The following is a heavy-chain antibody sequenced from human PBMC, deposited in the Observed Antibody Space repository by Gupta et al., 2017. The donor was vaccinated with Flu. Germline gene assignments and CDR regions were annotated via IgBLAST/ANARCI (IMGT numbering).Heavy chain of an antibody. J-gene: IGHJ4*02. Sequence: QLQLQESGPGLVKPSETLSLTCTVSGGSISSSSYYWGWIRQPPGKGLEWIGRVFYTGSTYYTPSLKGRVTRSGDTSKNLFSLKRSSVTAADTAVYYCARRAHCTGGSCYFDFWGQGTLGTVSS. CDR2: VFYTGST. D-gene: IGHD2-15*01. CDR1: GGSISSSSYY. CDR3: ARRAHCTGGSCYFDF. V-gene: IGHV4-39*01.